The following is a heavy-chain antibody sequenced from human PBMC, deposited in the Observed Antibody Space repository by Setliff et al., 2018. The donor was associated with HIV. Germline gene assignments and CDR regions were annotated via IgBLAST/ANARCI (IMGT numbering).Heavy chain of an antibody. CDR2: IGTGGDT. CDR1: GFIFSDYD. V-gene: IGHV3-13*01. D-gene: IGHD6-25*01. J-gene: IGHJ6*03. Sequence: PSETLFLSCEASGFIFSDYDFHWVRQVTGEGLEWVPAIGTGGDTYYADSVKGRFTISRDNSKNTLYLQMSSLRAEDTAVYYCVKRDRGYNYYYYYYMDVWGKGTTVTVSS. CDR3: VKRDRGYNYYYYYYMDV.